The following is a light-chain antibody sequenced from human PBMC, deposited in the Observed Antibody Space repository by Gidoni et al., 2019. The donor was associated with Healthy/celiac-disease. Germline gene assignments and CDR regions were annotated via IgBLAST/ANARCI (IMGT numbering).Light chain of an antibody. CDR3: QQYYSYPLT. CDR1: QGISSY. Sequence: AIRMTQSPSSFSASTGDRVTITCRASQGISSYLAWYQQKPGKAPKLLIYAASTLQSGVPSRFSGSGAGTDFTLTISCLQSEDFATYCCQQYYSYPLTFGGGTKVEIK. J-gene: IGKJ4*01. CDR2: AAS. V-gene: IGKV1-8*01.